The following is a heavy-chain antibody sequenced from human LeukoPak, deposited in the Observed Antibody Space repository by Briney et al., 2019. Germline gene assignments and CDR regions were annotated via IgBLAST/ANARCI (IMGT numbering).Heavy chain of an antibody. D-gene: IGHD1-26*01. Sequence: ASVKVSCKASGYTFTGYYIHWVRQAPGQGLEWMTWINPNSGATNYAQKFQGRVTMTRDTSISTAYMELSRLRSDDTALYYCARGEVGGTYYGGDDWGQGTLVTVSS. J-gene: IGHJ4*02. CDR3: ARGEVGGTYYGGDD. CDR1: GYTFTGYY. V-gene: IGHV1-2*02. CDR2: INPNSGAT.